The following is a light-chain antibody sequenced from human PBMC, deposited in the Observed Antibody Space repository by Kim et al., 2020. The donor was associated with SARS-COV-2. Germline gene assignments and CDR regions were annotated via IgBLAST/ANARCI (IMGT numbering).Light chain of an antibody. Sequence: ASVGDRVTLTCRASQDISKYLVWYQQKPGKVPKVLIYAASALHSGVPSRFSGGGSGTDFTLTISSLQPEDAATYYCQKYNDAPWTFGQGTKVDIK. CDR3: QKYNDAPWT. V-gene: IGKV1-27*01. CDR2: AAS. CDR1: QDISKY. J-gene: IGKJ1*01.